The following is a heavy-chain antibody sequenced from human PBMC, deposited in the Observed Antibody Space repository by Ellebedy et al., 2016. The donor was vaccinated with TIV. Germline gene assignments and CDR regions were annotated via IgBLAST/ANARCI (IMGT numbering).Heavy chain of an antibody. CDR1: GFTFSSYW. D-gene: IGHD4-17*01. CDR2: IGSGGST. V-gene: IGHV3-23*01. Sequence: GESLKISXAASGFTFSSYWMSWVRQAPGKGLEWVSAIGSGGSTYYADSVKGRLTISRDNSKNTLYLQMNSLRADDTAVYYCAKGSHGEHDYWGQGTLVTVSS. CDR3: AKGSHGEHDY. J-gene: IGHJ4*02.